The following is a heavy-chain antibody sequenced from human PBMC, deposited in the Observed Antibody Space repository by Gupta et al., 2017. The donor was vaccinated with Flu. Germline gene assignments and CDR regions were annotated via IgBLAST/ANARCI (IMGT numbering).Heavy chain of an antibody. D-gene: IGHD4-4*01. J-gene: IGHJ6*02. V-gene: IGHV3-48*01. CDR1: YS. CDR2: ITASSDTI. CDR3: VRDGHSHGIYYYAMDV. Sequence: YSMAWVRQAPGKGLEWLSFITASSDTISYTDSGKGRFIISRDNAKNSLYLQMNSLRVEDTALYCCVRDGHSHGIYYYAMDVWGQGTTVTVSS.